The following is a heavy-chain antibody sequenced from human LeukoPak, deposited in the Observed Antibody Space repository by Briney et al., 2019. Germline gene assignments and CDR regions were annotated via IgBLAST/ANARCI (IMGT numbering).Heavy chain of an antibody. Sequence: PGGSLRLSCAASGFTVSSNYMSWVRQAPGKGLEWVSVIYSGGSTYYADSVKGRFTISRDNSKNTLYLQMNSLRAEDTAVYYCAKETTVTTGLGYWGQGTLVTVSS. V-gene: IGHV3-66*01. D-gene: IGHD4-17*01. J-gene: IGHJ4*02. CDR1: GFTVSSNY. CDR2: IYSGGST. CDR3: AKETTVTTGLGY.